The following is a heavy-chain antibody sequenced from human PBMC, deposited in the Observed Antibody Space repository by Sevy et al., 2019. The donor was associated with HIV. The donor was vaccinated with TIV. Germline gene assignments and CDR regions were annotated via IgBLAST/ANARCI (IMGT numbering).Heavy chain of an antibody. J-gene: IGHJ4*02. V-gene: IGHV3-11*01. D-gene: IGHD5-18*01. CDR1: TFTFSDYY. CDR3: ARVRYNYGSYYFDY. Sequence: GESLKISCAASTFTFSDYYMTWIRQAPVKGLEWVSHISSGGSNKYYADSVKGRFTISRDNAKNSLYLQMNSLRVEDTALYYCARVRYNYGSYYFDYWGQGTLVTVSS. CDR2: ISSGGSNK.